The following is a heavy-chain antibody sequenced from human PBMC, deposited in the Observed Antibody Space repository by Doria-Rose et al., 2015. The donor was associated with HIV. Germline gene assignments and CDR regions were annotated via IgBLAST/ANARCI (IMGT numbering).Heavy chain of an antibody. J-gene: IGHJ4*02. Sequence: QVTLKESGPVLVRPTETLTLTCTVSGVSLSSPGMGVSWIRQPPGKALEWLANICLDDESSYKTSLKSRLTISRGTSKSQVVLTMTDMDPVDTATYYCARIKSSRWYHKYYFDFWGQGTLVIVSA. CDR1: GVSLSSPGMG. V-gene: IGHV2-26*01. CDR3: ARIKSSRWYHKYYFDF. D-gene: IGHD6-13*01. CDR2: ICLDDES.